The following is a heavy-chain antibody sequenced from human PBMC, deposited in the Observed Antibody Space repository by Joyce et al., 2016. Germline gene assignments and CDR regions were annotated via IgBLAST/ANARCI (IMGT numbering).Heavy chain of an antibody. V-gene: IGHV3-7*01. CDR3: AREARMQLTYYYFGLDV. CDR1: GFMFSSYW. J-gene: IGHJ6*02. CDR2: INQDVSEK. Sequence: EVQLVASGGRLVQPGGSLRLSCAASGFMFSSYWMIWVRQAQGKGLEGVANINQDVSEKDDVDSVKGRFTISRDNAKKSRYLQMNSLRAEDTAVYYCAREARMQLTYYYFGLDVWGQGTTVVVSS. D-gene: IGHD5-18*01.